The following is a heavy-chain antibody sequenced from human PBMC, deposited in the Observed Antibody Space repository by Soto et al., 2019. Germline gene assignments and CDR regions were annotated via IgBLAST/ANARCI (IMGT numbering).Heavy chain of an antibody. V-gene: IGHV3-30*18. CDR1: GFTFSNYG. J-gene: IGHJ6*02. Sequence: QVQLAESGGGVVQPGKSLTLSCVASGFTFSNYGMHWVRQAPGKGLEWVAVISYDGSEQYYSDSVKGRFTISRDSSKNTLFLQMTSLRTEDTAVYYCAKPAPGERGDDYYYTMGLWGLGTPVTVSS. CDR2: ISYDGSEQ. D-gene: IGHD4-17*01. CDR3: AKPAPGERGDDYYYTMGL.